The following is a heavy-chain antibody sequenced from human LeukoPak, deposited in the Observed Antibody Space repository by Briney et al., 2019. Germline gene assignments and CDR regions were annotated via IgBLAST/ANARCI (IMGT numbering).Heavy chain of an antibody. CDR2: FDPEDGET. V-gene: IGHV1-24*01. D-gene: IGHD2-15*01. Sequence: GASVKVSCKVSGYTLTELSMHWVRQAPGKGLEWMGGFDPEDGETIYAQKFQGRVTMTEDTSTDTAYMELSSLRSEDTAVYYCALVVVAANLDDAFDIWGQGTMVTVSS. CDR3: ALVVVAANLDDAFDI. CDR1: GYTLTELS. J-gene: IGHJ3*02.